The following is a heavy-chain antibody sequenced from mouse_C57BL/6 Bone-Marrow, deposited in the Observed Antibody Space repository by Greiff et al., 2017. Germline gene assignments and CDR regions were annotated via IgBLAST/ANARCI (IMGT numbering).Heavy chain of an antibody. D-gene: IGHD1-1*01. V-gene: IGHV1-19*01. Sequence: VQLKQSGPVLVKPGASVKMSCKASGYTFTDYYMNWVKQSHGKSLEWIGVINPYNGGTSYNQKFKGKATLTVDKSSSTAYMELNSLTSEDSAVYYCAKPYYYGSSYAWYFDVWGTGTTVTVSS. J-gene: IGHJ1*03. CDR2: INPYNGGT. CDR3: AKPYYYGSSYAWYFDV. CDR1: GYTFTDYY.